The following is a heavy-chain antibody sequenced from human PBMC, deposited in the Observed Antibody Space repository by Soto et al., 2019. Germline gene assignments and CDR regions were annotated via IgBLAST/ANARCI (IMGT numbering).Heavy chain of an antibody. CDR1: GGTFSSYT. D-gene: IGHD3-10*01. CDR2: IIPILGIA. CDR3: ARDAMVRGVIPAPYYYYYMDV. J-gene: IGHJ6*03. Sequence: SVKVSCKASGGTFSSYTISWVRQAPGQGLEWKGRIIPILGIANYAQKFHGRVTITADKSTSTAYMELSSLRSEDTAVYYCARDAMVRGVIPAPYYYYYMDVWGKGTTVTVSS. V-gene: IGHV1-69*04.